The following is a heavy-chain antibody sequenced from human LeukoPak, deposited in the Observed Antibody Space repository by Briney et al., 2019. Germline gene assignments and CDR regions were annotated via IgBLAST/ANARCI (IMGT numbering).Heavy chain of an antibody. Sequence: ASVKVSCKASGYTFTGYYMHWVRQAPGQGLEWMGWINPNSGGTNYAQKFQGRVTMTRDTSISTAYMELSRLRSDDTAVYYCARGRSYSSSWFFTGDAFDIWGQGTMVTVSS. V-gene: IGHV1-2*02. D-gene: IGHD6-13*01. CDR3: ARGRSYSSSWFFTGDAFDI. J-gene: IGHJ3*02. CDR2: INPNSGGT. CDR1: GYTFTGYY.